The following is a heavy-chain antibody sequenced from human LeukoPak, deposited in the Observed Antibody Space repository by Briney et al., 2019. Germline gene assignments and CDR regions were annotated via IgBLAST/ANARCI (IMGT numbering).Heavy chain of an antibody. CDR3: ARLASVPG. Sequence: ASVNVSCKASGYTFTGYYLHWVRQAPGQGLEWMGWIHPNSGGTNYAQKSQGRVTMTRDTSISTAYMELSSLRSDDTAVYFCARLASVPGWGQGTLVTVSS. J-gene: IGHJ1*01. V-gene: IGHV1-2*02. D-gene: IGHD6-19*01. CDR2: IHPNSGGT. CDR1: GYTFTGYY.